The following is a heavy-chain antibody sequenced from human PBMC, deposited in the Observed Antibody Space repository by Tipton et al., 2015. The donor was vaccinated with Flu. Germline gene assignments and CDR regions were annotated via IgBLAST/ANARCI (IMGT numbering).Heavy chain of an antibody. CDR2: IFHSGDT. D-gene: IGHD3-10*01. CDR3: TRHANYGSGSPYYFDH. V-gene: IGHV4-38-2*01. Sequence: TLSLTCDVSGYFINSGYYWGWIRQPPGKGLEWIGSIFHSGDTLYNPSLKRRVAVSVDTLKNQFSLKVTSVTAADTALYYCTRHANYGSGSPYYFDHWGQGSLVTVSS. CDR1: GYFINSGYY. J-gene: IGHJ4*02.